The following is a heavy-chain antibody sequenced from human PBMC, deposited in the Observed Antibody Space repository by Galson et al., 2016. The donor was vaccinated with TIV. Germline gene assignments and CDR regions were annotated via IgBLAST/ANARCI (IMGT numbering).Heavy chain of an antibody. Sequence: SLRLSCAASGFTFTNYAMSWARQAPGRGLEWVSAISGSGGPTSSADSVKGRFTISRDNAKNTLYLQMNSLRAEDTAVYYCAQVYYSYGSGTYYVWGQGTLVTVSS. CDR2: ISGSGGPT. CDR1: GFTFTNYA. D-gene: IGHD3-10*01. J-gene: IGHJ4*02. V-gene: IGHV3-23*01. CDR3: AQVYYSYGSGTYYV.